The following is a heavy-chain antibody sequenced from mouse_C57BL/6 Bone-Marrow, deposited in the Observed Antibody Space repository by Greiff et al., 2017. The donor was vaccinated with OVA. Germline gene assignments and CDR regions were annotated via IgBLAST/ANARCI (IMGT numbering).Heavy chain of an antibody. J-gene: IGHJ2*01. CDR2: ISDGGSYT. V-gene: IGHV5-4*03. CDR1: GFTFSSYA. CDR3: ARGLFDY. Sequence: EVKLVESGGGLVKPGGSLKLSCAASGFTFSSYAMSWVRQTPAKRLEWVATISDGGSYTYYPDNVKGRFTISRDNAKNNLYLQMSHLKSEDTAMYYCARGLFDYWGQGTTLTVSS.